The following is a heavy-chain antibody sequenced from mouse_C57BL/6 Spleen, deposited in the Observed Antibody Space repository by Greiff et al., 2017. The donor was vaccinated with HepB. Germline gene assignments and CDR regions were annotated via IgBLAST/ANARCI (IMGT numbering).Heavy chain of an antibody. CDR2: ISGGGGNT. Sequence: EVKLMESGGGLVKPGGSLKLSCAASGFTFSSYTMSWVRQTPEKRLEWVATISGGGGNTYYPDSVKGRFTISRDNAKNTLYLQMSSLRSEDTALYYCARRGTTRFDYWGQGTTLTVSS. J-gene: IGHJ2*01. V-gene: IGHV5-9*01. CDR1: GFTFSSYT. D-gene: IGHD1-1*01. CDR3: ARRGTTRFDY.